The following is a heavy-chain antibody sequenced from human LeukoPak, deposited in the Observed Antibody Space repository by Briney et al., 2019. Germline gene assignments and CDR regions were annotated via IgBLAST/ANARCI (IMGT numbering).Heavy chain of an antibody. CDR1: GFTFGSYG. CDR2: ITTTGATT. Sequence: GGSLRLSCAASGFTFGSYGMSWVRQAPGKGLEWGAFITTTGATTSYAGSVKGRFTISRDNARDTLYMQMNSLRDEDTALYYCTIMHGYYDGSGYWVQWGQGTLVTVSS. V-gene: IGHV3-23*01. J-gene: IGHJ4*02. CDR3: TIMHGYYDGSGYWVQ. D-gene: IGHD3-22*01.